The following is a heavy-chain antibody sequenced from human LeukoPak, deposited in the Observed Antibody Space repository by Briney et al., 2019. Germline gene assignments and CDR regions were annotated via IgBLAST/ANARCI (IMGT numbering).Heavy chain of an antibody. J-gene: IGHJ4*02. D-gene: IGHD3-3*01. CDR3: ARVSDFWSGYYDY. Sequence: SETLSLTCTVSGGSISSYYWSWIRQPPGKGLEWIGYIYYSGSTYYNPSLKSRVTISVDTSKNQFSLKLSSVTAADTAVYYCARVSDFWSGYYDYWGQGTLVTVSS. V-gene: IGHV4-59*12. CDR1: GGSISSYY. CDR2: IYYSGST.